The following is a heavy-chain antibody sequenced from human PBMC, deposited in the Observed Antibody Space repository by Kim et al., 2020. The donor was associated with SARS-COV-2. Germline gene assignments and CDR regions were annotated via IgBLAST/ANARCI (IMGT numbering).Heavy chain of an antibody. Sequence: ASVKGRCTISRDTAKNTLYLQMNSLRAEDTAVYSCARFRVTSFYYYGMDVWGQGTTVTVSS. V-gene: IGHV3-74*01. D-gene: IGHD2-15*01. CDR3: ARFRVTSFYYYGMDV. J-gene: IGHJ6*02.